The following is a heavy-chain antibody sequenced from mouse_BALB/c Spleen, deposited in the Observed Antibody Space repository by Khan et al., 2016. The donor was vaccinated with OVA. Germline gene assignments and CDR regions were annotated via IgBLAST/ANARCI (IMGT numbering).Heavy chain of an antibody. Sequence: EVQLVESGGGLMQPKGSLKLSCAASGFTFNTFAMNWVRQAPGKGLEWVARIRSKSNNYATYYADSVKDRLTISRDDSQSMLYLQMNNLKTEDTAMYSCVRPSYDDYYEWFAYWGQGTLVTVSA. CDR3: VRPSYDDYYEWFAY. D-gene: IGHD2-3*01. CDR1: GFTFNTFA. CDR2: IRSKSNNYAT. J-gene: IGHJ3*01. V-gene: IGHV10-1*02.